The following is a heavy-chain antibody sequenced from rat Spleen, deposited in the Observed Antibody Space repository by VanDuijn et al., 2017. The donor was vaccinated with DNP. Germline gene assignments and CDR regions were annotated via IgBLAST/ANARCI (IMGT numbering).Heavy chain of an antibody. D-gene: IGHD1-11*01. CDR1: GFTFSDYN. V-gene: IGHV5S10*01. CDR3: ARDNYGGYY. Sequence: EVQLVESGGGLVQPGRSLKLSCAASGFTFSDYNMAWVRQAPKKGLEWVASINPDGGSTYYRDSVKGRFTISRENAKSSLYLQMDSLRSEDTATYYCARDNYGGYYWGHGVMVTVSS. J-gene: IGHJ2*01. CDR2: INPDGGST.